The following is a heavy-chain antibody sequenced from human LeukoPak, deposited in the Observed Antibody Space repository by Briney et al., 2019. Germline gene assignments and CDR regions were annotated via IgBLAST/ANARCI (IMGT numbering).Heavy chain of an antibody. CDR1: GFTFSRYS. V-gene: IGHV3-21*01. J-gene: IGHJ2*01. CDR3: ARVSESEWNFDL. D-gene: IGHD1-14*01. CDR2: ISSSGTYI. Sequence: GSLRLSCVASGFTFSRYSMNWVRQAPGKGLEWVSSISSSGTYIYYADSMKGRFTLSRDNAKNSLYLQMNSLRAEDTAVYYCARVSESEWNFDLWGRGTLVTVSS.